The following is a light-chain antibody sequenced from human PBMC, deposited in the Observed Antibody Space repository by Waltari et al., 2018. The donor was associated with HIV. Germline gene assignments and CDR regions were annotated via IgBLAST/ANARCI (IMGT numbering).Light chain of an antibody. V-gene: IGKV1-5*03. Sequence: DIQMTQSPSTLSASVGDRVPITCRASQSISSWLAWYQQKPGKAPKVLIYKASSLESGVPSRFSGSGSGAEFTLTISSLQPDDFATYYCQQYNSYPWTFGQGTKVEIK. J-gene: IGKJ1*01. CDR2: KAS. CDR1: QSISSW. CDR3: QQYNSYPWT.